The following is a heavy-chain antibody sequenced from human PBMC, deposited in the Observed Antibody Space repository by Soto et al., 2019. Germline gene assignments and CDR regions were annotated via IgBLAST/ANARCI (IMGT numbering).Heavy chain of an antibody. Sequence: GASVKVSCKVSGYTLTESSMHWVRQAPGKGLEWMGGFDPEDGETIYAQKFQGRVTMTEDTSTDTAYMELSSLRSEDTAVYYCATGDYDFWSGHPRYAFDIWGQGTMVTVSS. CDR2: FDPEDGET. CDR1: GYTLTESS. D-gene: IGHD3-3*01. J-gene: IGHJ3*02. V-gene: IGHV1-24*01. CDR3: ATGDYDFWSGHPRYAFDI.